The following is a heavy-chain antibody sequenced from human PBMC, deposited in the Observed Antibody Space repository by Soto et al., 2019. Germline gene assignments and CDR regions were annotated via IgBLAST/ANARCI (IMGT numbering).Heavy chain of an antibody. V-gene: IGHV4-59*12. CDR2: IYYSGST. CDR1: GGSMSSYY. Sequence: PSETLSLTCTVSGGSMSSYYWSWIRQPPGKGLEWIGYIYYSGSTNYNPSLKSRVTISVDTSKNQFSLKLSSVTAADTAVYYCAREAPTGGVIEPYYYYYGMDVWGQGTTVTVSS. D-gene: IGHD3-16*02. J-gene: IGHJ6*02. CDR3: AREAPTGGVIEPYYYYYGMDV.